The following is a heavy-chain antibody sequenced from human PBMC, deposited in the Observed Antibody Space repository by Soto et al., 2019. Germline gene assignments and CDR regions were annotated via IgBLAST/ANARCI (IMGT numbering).Heavy chain of an antibody. CDR1: GFTFSSYG. D-gene: IGHD2-2*01. CDR3: AKDRHRKHWGSSTSYYYGMDV. J-gene: IGHJ6*02. Sequence: GGSLRLSCAASGFTFSSYGMHWVRQAPGKGLEWVAVISYDGSNKYYADSVKGRFTISRDNSKNTLYLQMNSLRAEDTAVYYCAKDRHRKHWGSSTSYYYGMDVWGQGTTVTVS. V-gene: IGHV3-30*18. CDR2: ISYDGSNK.